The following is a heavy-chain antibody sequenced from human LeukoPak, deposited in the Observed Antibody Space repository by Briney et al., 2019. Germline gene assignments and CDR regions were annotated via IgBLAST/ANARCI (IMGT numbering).Heavy chain of an antibody. CDR1: GYTFTGYY. CDR2: INPNSGGT. J-gene: IGHJ4*02. CDR3: AREDVSYGSGSYYFDY. Sequence: GASVKVSCKASGYTFTGYYMHWVRQAPGQGLEWMGWINPNSGGTNYAQKFQGRVTMTRDTSISTAYMELSRLRSDDTAVYYCAREDVSYGSGSYYFDYWGQGTLVTVSS. D-gene: IGHD3-10*01. V-gene: IGHV1-2*02.